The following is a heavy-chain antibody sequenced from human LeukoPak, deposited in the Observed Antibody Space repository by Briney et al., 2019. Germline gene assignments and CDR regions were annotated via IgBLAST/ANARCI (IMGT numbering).Heavy chain of an antibody. CDR2: INWDGTST. Sequence: GGSLRLSCATAGFTFDDYAMSWVRQVPGKGLEWLSGINWDGTSTSYGASVKGRFTISRDNAKNSLYLQMNSLRAEDTDVYYCARDVGASATDAFDIWGQGTMVTVSS. D-gene: IGHD1-26*01. CDR3: ARDVGASATDAFDI. V-gene: IGHV3-20*04. J-gene: IGHJ3*02. CDR1: GFTFDDYA.